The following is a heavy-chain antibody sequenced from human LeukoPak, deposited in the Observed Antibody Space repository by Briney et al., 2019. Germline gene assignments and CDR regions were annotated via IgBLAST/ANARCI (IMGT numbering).Heavy chain of an antibody. CDR3: ARRAYYGPGSYLDY. Sequence: PSETLSLTCAVSNGSFSNYYWNWIRQPPGKGLEWIGEVNHSGSTNYNPSLKSRVTISADTSKNQFSVKLTSVTAADTAVYYCARRAYYGPGSYLDYWGQGTLVTVS. CDR1: NGSFSNYY. CDR2: VNHSGST. D-gene: IGHD3-10*01. V-gene: IGHV4-34*01. J-gene: IGHJ4*02.